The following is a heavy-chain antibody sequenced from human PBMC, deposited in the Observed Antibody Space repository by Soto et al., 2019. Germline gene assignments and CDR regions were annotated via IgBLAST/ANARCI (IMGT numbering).Heavy chain of an antibody. CDR1: GGSISSGGYY. Sequence: ETLSLTCTVSGGSISSGGYYWSWIRQHPGKGLEWIGCVFSRGGTYYAPSLKSRVTLSLDTSKNHFSLRLTSMTTADTAVYYCARMRPTGWHDYYFFGMDLWGQGTKVTVSS. CDR3: ARMRPTGWHDYYFFGMDL. J-gene: IGHJ6*02. D-gene: IGHD6-19*01. CDR2: VFSRGGT. V-gene: IGHV4-61*03.